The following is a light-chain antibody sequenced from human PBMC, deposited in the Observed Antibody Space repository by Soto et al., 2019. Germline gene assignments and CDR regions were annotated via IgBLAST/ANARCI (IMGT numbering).Light chain of an antibody. CDR3: QSYDADIMI. Sequence: NFMLTQPPSVSGSPGKTVTISGTRSSGNIVSNYVQWYQQRPGSSPTTAIFEDDDRPTGVPDRFSASIDTSSNSASLTISGLRHEDEADYYCQSYDADIMIVGGGTKLTVL. CDR2: EDD. CDR1: SGNIVSNY. V-gene: IGLV6-57*01. J-gene: IGLJ2*01.